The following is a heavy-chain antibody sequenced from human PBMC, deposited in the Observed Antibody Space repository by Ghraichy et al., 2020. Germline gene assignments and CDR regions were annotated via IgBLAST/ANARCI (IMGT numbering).Heavy chain of an antibody. CDR2: FDPEDGET. Sequence: ASVKVSCKVSGYTLTELSMHWVRQAPGKGLEWMGGFDPEDGETIYAQKFQGRVTMTEDTSTDTAYMELSSLRSEDTAVYYCATENRAVAAQMGAFDIWGQGTMVTVSS. CDR3: ATENRAVAAQMGAFDI. V-gene: IGHV1-24*01. CDR1: GYTLTELS. J-gene: IGHJ3*02. D-gene: IGHD6-19*01.